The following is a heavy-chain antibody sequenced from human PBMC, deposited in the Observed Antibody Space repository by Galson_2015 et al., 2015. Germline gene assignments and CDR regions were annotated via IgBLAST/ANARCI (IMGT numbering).Heavy chain of an antibody. D-gene: IGHD1-26*01. CDR1: GFTSSSYT. J-gene: IGHJ4*02. V-gene: IGHV3-48*02. Sequence: SLRLSCAASGFTSSSYTISWVRQAPGKRLEWVSYISSSSATIYYADSVKGRFTISRDNAKNSLYLQMNSLRDEDTAVYYCARDPWRGSYKVFYFDYWGQGTLVTVSS. CDR2: ISSSSATI. CDR3: ARDPWRGSYKVFYFDY.